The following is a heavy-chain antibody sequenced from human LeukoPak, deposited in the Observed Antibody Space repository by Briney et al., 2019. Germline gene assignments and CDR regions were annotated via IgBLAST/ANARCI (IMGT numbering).Heavy chain of an antibody. CDR3: ARVVPPTDYGSGSYFWDPYYFDY. J-gene: IGHJ4*02. V-gene: IGHV3-23*01. Sequence: PGGSLRLSCAASGFTFSSYGMSWVRQAPGKGLEWVSAISGSGGSTCYADSVKGRFTISRDNSKNTLYLQMNSLRAEDTAVYYCARVVPPTDYGSGSYFWDPYYFDYWGQGTLVTVSS. D-gene: IGHD3-10*01. CDR1: GFTFSSYG. CDR2: ISGSGGST.